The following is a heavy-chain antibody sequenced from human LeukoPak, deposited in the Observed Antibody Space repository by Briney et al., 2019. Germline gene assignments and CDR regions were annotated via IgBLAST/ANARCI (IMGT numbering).Heavy chain of an antibody. CDR3: ARGRAHCHYDSNAFDI. Sequence: SVKVSCKASGGTFSSYAISWVRQAPGQGLEWMGGIIPIFGTANYAQKFQGRVTITADESTSTAYMELSSLRSEDTAVYYCARGRAHCHYDSNAFDIWGQGTMVTVSS. CDR2: IIPIFGTA. CDR1: GGTFSSYA. D-gene: IGHD3-3*01. J-gene: IGHJ3*02. V-gene: IGHV1-69*13.